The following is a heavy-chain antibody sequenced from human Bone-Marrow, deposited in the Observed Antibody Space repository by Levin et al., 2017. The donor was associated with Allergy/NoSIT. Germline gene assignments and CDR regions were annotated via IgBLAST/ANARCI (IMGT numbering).Heavy chain of an antibody. D-gene: IGHD4-11*01. CDR3: ARYSTVPTTVTYYGTDV. CDR1: GFTFSSYA. J-gene: IGHJ6*02. CDR2: ITTSGGTT. V-gene: IGHV3-23*01. Sequence: GGSLRLSCAASGFTFSSYAMTWVRQAPGKGLDWVSAITTSGGTTYYADSVKGRFTISRDNSKNTLFLQMNSLRAEDTAVYYCARYSTVPTTVTYYGTDVWGQGTTVSVSS.